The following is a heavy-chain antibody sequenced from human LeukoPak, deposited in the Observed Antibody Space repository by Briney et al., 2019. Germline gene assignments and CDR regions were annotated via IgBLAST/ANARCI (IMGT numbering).Heavy chain of an antibody. CDR2: ISYDGSNK. CDR1: GFTFSSYA. V-gene: IGHV3-30*04. CDR3: ARVVVDYYYYYYMDV. J-gene: IGHJ6*03. Sequence: GGSLRLSCAASGFTFSSYAMHWVRQAPGKGLEWVAVISYDGSNKYYADSVKGRFTISRDNSKNTLYLQMNSLRAEDTAVYYCARVVVDYYYYYYMDVWGKGTTVTVSS.